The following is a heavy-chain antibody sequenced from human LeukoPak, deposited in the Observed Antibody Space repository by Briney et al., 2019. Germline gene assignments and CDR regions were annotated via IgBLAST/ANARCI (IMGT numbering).Heavy chain of an antibody. J-gene: IGHJ4*02. Sequence: SETLSLTCTFSGGSISSSSYYWGWIRQPPGKGLEWIGRIYYSGSTYYNPSIKSRVTISVDTSKNQFSLKLSSVTAADTAVYYCARHGGRYQLLYLEFDYWGQGTLVTVSS. CDR2: IYYSGST. CDR1: GGSISSSSYY. D-gene: IGHD2-2*02. V-gene: IGHV4-39*01. CDR3: ARHGGRYQLLYLEFDY.